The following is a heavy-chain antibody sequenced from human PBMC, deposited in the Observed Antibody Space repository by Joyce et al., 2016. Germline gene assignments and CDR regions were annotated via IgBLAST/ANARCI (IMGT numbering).Heavy chain of an antibody. D-gene: IGHD2-8*01. CDR1: GFTFSSYS. J-gene: IGHJ4*02. CDR3: ARSSYTNGIFDY. Sequence: VQLVESGGGLVKPGGSLRLSCAASGFTFSSYSMSWVRQAPGKGLEWVSSLSSSSSYIKYTDSVKVRFTISRDNAKNSLYLQMNSLRVEDTAVYYCARSSYTNGIFDYWGQGTLVTVSS. CDR2: LSSSSSYI. V-gene: IGHV3-21*01.